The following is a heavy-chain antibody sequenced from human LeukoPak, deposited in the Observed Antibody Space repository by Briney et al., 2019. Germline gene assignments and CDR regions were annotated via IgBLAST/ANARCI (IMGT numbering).Heavy chain of an antibody. Sequence: GGSLRLSCAASGFTFSTYAIHWVRQAPGKGLEWVAVISYDGSDNYYADSVKGRFTISRDNFKNTLYLQMNSLRPEDTAVYYCARDYGGSSPFDYWGQGTLVTVSS. CDR2: ISYDGSDN. D-gene: IGHD4-23*01. V-gene: IGHV3-30*04. CDR3: ARDYGGSSPFDY. CDR1: GFTFSTYA. J-gene: IGHJ4*02.